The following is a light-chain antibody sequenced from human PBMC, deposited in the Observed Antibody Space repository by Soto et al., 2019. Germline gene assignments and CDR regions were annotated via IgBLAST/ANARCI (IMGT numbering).Light chain of an antibody. CDR1: NSNIGTYDH. CDR2: SVS. J-gene: IGLJ1*01. Sequence: QSVLTQPPSVSAAPGQRVTISCSGSNSNIGTYDHVAWFQQFPGKTPKLVIYSVSDRPSGVSYRFSGSKPGNTASLTISGLQADDEADYYCISYTVSRSYVFGTGTKVTVL. V-gene: IGLV2-14*01. CDR3: ISYTVSRSYV.